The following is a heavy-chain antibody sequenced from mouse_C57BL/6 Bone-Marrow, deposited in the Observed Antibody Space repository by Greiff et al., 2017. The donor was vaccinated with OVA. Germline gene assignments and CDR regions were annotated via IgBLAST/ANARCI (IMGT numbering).Heavy chain of an antibody. CDR3: ARHPHYYGSSYDWYFDV. J-gene: IGHJ1*03. D-gene: IGHD1-1*01. CDR2: ISNGGGST. CDR1: GFTFSDYY. Sequence: EVQVVESGGGLVQPGGSLKLSCAASGFTFSDYYMYWVRQTPEKRLEWVAYISNGGGSTYYPDTVKGRFTISRDNAKNTLYLQMSRLKSEDTAMYYCARHPHYYGSSYDWYFDVWGTGTTVTVSS. V-gene: IGHV5-12*01.